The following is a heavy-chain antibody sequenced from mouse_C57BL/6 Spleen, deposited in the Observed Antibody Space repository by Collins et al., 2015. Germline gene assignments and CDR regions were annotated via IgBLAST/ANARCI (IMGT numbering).Heavy chain of an antibody. Sequence: QVQLQQPGAELVMPGASVKLSCKASGYTFTSYCMHWVKQRPGQGLEWIGEIDPSDSYTNYNQKFKGRSTLTVDKSSSTAYMQLSSLTSEDSAVYYCARPYYGNYVLDYWGQGTTLTVSS. CDR3: ARPYYGNYVLDY. D-gene: IGHD2-10*01. CDR1: GYTFTSYC. CDR2: IDPSDSYT. J-gene: IGHJ2*01. V-gene: IGHV1-69*01.